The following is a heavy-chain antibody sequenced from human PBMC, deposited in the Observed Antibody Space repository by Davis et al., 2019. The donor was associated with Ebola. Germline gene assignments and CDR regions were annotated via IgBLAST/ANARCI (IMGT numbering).Heavy chain of an antibody. J-gene: IGHJ3*02. V-gene: IGHV3-23*01. Sequence: GGSLRLSCAASALISSSYATSWVRQAPGKGLEWVSTLGTSAETYYADSVKGRSTISRDNSKNTPYLQMNGLRVEDTAIYYCAKDTSNIWFDIWGQGTVVTVSS. CDR2: LGTSAET. CDR1: ALISSSYA. D-gene: IGHD1-26*01. CDR3: AKDTSNIWFDI.